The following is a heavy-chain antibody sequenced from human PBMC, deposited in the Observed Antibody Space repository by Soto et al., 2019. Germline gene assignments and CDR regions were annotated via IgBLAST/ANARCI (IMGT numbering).Heavy chain of an antibody. CDR1: GFIFSTYA. Sequence: GGSLRLSCAASGFIFSTYAMSWLRQAPGKWLEWVSVVGSGGGPTYYADSVRGRFTVSRDNSKNTLFLQMNSLTAEDTALYYCAKDRPFGATTGSTIDYWGQGXLVTVYS. V-gene: IGHV3-23*01. CDR3: AKDRPFGATTGSTIDY. D-gene: IGHD1-26*01. CDR2: VGSGGGPT. J-gene: IGHJ4*02.